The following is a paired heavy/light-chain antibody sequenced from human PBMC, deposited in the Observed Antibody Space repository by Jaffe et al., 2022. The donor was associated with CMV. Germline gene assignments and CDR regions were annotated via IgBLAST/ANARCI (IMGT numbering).Heavy chain of an antibody. J-gene: IGHJ6*02. Sequence: EVQLVESGGGLVKPGGSLRLSCAASGFTFSSYSMNWVRQAPGKGLEWVSSISSSSSYIYYADSVKGRFTISRDNAKNSLYLQMNSLRAEDTAVYYCARARRWLRSAPYYYYYGMDVWGQGTTVTVSS. CDR2: ISSSSSYI. CDR3: ARARRWLRSAPYYYYYGMDV. V-gene: IGHV3-21*01. D-gene: IGHD5-12*01. CDR1: GFTFSSYS.
Light chain of an antibody. CDR3: QQYDNLPQYT. Sequence: DIQMTQSPSSLSASVGDRVTITCQASQDISNYLNWYQQKPGKAPKLLIYDASNLETGVPSRFSGSGSGTDFTFTISSLQPEDIATYYCQQYDNLPQYTFGQGTKLEIK. CDR1: QDISNY. CDR2: DAS. J-gene: IGKJ2*01. V-gene: IGKV1-33*01.